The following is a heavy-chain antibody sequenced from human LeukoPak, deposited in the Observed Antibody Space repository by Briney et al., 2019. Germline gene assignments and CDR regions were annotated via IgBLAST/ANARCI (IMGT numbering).Heavy chain of an antibody. CDR1: GYTFTSYG. CDR3: ARLRITMVRGVIIGGDYFDY. D-gene: IGHD3-10*01. CDR2: ISAYNGNT. Sequence: ASVTVSCKASGYTFTSYGISWVRQAPGQGLEWMGWISAYNGNTNYAQKLQGRVTMTTDTSTSTAFMELRSLRSDDTAVYYCARLRITMVRGVIIGGDYFDYWGQGTLVTVSS. J-gene: IGHJ4*02. V-gene: IGHV1-18*04.